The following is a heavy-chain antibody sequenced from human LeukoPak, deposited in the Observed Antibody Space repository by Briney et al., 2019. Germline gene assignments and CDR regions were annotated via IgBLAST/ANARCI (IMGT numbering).Heavy chain of an antibody. D-gene: IGHD3-10*01. V-gene: IGHV3-53*01. J-gene: IGHJ4*02. CDR1: GFAVSNNY. CDR3: ARLWGNTMVEY. CDR2: IYNAVT. Sequence: GGSLRLSCTASGFAVSNNYMSWVRQAPGKGLEWVSLIYNAVTYADSVKGRFTISRDDSKNTLNLQMNSLRADDTAVYYCARLWGNTMVEYWGQGTLVTVSS.